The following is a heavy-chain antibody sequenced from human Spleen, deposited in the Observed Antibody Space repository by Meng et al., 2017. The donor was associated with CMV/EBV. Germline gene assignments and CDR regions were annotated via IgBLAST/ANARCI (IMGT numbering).Heavy chain of an antibody. J-gene: IGHJ4*02. CDR3: AKIAASDY. CDR1: GFSLSNYD. D-gene: IGHD6-25*01. CDR2: IRGSGTTT. Sequence: GESLKISCAASGFSLSNYDMNWVRQAPGKGLEWVSSIRGSGTTTYYADSVKGRFTISRDNSKNTLYLQMNSLRAEDTAVYYCAKIAASDYWGQGTLVTVSS. V-gene: IGHV3-48*01.